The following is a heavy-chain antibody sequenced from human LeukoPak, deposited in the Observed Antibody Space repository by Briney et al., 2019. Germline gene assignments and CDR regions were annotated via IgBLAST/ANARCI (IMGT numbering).Heavy chain of an antibody. V-gene: IGHV1-46*01. CDR2: INPSGGCT. Sequence: GASVKVSCKASGYTFTSYYMHWVRQAPGQGLEWMGIINPSGGCTSYAQKFQGRVTMTRDMSTSTVYMELSSLRSEDTAVYYCARDSIAAAGGYYYYYYMDVWGKGTTVTVSS. CDR3: ARDSIAAAGGYYYYYYMDV. CDR1: GYTFTSYY. D-gene: IGHD6-13*01. J-gene: IGHJ6*03.